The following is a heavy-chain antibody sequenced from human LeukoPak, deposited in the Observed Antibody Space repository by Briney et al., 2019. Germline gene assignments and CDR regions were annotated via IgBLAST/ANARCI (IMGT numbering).Heavy chain of an antibody. D-gene: IGHD1-26*01. CDR1: GGTFSSNA. V-gene: IGHV1-69*04. Sequence: SVKVSCKTSGGTFSSNAISWVRQAAGQGLEWMGRIIPILDTTNYAQKFQGRATITADKSTTTVYMELSSLGSEDTAVYYCARTLNSGSYRGSFDYWGQGTQVTVSS. CDR2: IIPILDTT. J-gene: IGHJ4*02. CDR3: ARTLNSGSYRGSFDY.